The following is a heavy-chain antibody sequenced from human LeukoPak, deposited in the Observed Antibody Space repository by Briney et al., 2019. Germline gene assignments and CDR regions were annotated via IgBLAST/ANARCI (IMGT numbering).Heavy chain of an antibody. V-gene: IGHV3-30-3*01. J-gene: IGHJ4*02. D-gene: IGHD3-3*01. CDR1: GFTFSSYA. CDR2: ISYDGSNK. CDR3: ATGYYDFWSGYYTPFDY. Sequence: GGSLRLSCAASGFTFSSYAMHWVRQAPGKGLEWVAVISYDGSNKYYADSVKGRFTISRDNSKNTLYLQMNSLRAEDTAVYYCATGYYDFWSGYYTPFDYWGQGTLVTVSS.